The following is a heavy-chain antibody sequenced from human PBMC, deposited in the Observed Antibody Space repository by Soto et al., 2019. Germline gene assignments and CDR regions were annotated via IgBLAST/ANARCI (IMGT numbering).Heavy chain of an antibody. CDR2: VSTSGRST. Sequence: QSGGSLRLSCSASGFIFSESTIYWVRQVPGKGLEAISAVSTSGRSTYYADSVKDRFTISRDNSKNTLFLQMGSLRPEDTAIYYCVKQAHGLDGVAFDYWGQETQVTVSS. J-gene: IGHJ4*02. CDR3: VKQAHGLDGVAFDY. D-gene: IGHD2-15*01. V-gene: IGHV3-64D*06. CDR1: GFIFSEST.